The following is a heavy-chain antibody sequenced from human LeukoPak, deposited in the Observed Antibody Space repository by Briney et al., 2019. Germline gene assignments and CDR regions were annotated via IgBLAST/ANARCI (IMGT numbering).Heavy chain of an antibody. V-gene: IGHV3-49*04. J-gene: IGHJ6*02. CDR3: ARGPIYFWLYNGMDV. CDR1: GFTFGDHA. D-gene: IGHD3-9*01. Sequence: PGGSLRLSCTGSGFTFGDHALIWVRQAPGKGLGWVGFIRSKADGGTTEYAASVKGRFIISREDSKGIAYLQMSSLKIEDTAVYYCARGPIYFWLYNGMDVWGQGTTVTDSS. CDR2: IRSKADGGTT.